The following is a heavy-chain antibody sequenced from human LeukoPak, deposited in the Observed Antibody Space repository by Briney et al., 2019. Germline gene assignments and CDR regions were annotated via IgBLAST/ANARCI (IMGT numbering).Heavy chain of an antibody. CDR3: ARRGTSGWAYYFDF. V-gene: IGHV4-39*01. J-gene: IGHJ4*02. D-gene: IGHD6-19*01. Sequence: SETLPLTCDVSGDSISSSSNYWGWVRHLPGKGLEWIGSVYRSGSTYYNPSLKSRVTISVDTSKNQFTLNLTSVTAADTAVYHCARRGTSGWAYYFDFWGPGSLLTVSS. CDR2: VYRSGST. CDR1: GDSISSSSNY.